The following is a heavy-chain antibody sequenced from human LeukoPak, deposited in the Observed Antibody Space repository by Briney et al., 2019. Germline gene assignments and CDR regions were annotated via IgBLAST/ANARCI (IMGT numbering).Heavy chain of an antibody. J-gene: IGHJ4*02. CDR2: MYSGGST. Sequence: GGSLRLSCAASGFTVTRNYMSWVRQAPGKGLEWVSVMYSGGSTDYADSVKGRFTISRDISKNTLYLQMSSLRAEDTAVYYCARDGGSGWSSAFFDHWGQGTLVTVSS. CDR3: ARDGGSGWSSAFFDH. CDR1: GFTVTRNY. V-gene: IGHV3-53*01. D-gene: IGHD6-19*01.